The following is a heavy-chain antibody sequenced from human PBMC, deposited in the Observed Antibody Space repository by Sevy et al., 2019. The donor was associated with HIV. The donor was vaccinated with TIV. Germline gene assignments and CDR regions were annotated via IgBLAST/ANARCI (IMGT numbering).Heavy chain of an antibody. CDR1: GGSITSPY. CDR3: AGENAWGRGYS. V-gene: IGHV4-59*08. CDR2: IYYNGHI. D-gene: IGHD1-26*01. Sequence: SETLSLTCTVSGGSITSPYWNWIRQPPGKGLEWIANIYYNGHINYNPSLKSRVTLSLDTSKNQFSLSLSSVTAADTAMYYCAGENAWGRGYSWGQGTLVTVSS. J-gene: IGHJ4*02.